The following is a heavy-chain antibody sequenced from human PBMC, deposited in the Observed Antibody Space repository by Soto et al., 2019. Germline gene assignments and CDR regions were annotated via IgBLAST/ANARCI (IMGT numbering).Heavy chain of an antibody. D-gene: IGHD3-22*01. J-gene: IGHJ5*02. Sequence: SETLSLTCTVSGGSISSSSYYWGWIRQPPGKGLEWIGGIYYSGSTYYNPSLKSRVTISVDTSKNQFSLKLSSVTAADTAVYYCARLLGRAEITMIVVVTPNWFDPWGQGTQVTVSS. V-gene: IGHV4-39*01. CDR3: ARLLGRAEITMIVVVTPNWFDP. CDR2: IYYSGST. CDR1: GGSISSSSYY.